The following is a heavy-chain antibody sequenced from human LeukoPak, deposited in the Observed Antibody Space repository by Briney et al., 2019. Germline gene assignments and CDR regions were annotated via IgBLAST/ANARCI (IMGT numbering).Heavy chain of an antibody. D-gene: IGHD3-9*01. V-gene: IGHV3-7*03. Sequence: GGSLRLSCAASGFTFSSYWMSWVRQAPGKGLEWVANIKQDGSEKYYVDSVKGRFTISRDNAKNSLYLQMNSLRAEDTAVYYCARVGIGGKLRYFDWLLRMPYYFDYWGQGTLVTVSS. CDR2: IKQDGSEK. CDR3: ARVGIGGKLRYFDWLLRMPYYFDY. J-gene: IGHJ4*02. CDR1: GFTFSSYW.